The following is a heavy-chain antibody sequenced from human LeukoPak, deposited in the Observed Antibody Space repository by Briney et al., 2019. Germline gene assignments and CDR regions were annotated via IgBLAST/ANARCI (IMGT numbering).Heavy chain of an antibody. J-gene: IGHJ4*02. CDR1: GGSISNGGSY. CDR2: IYHSGST. CDR3: ASQLGYCSSTNCQYYFDY. Sequence: KASETLSLTCTVSGGSISNGGSYWSWIRLPPGKGLEWIGYIYHSGSTYYNPSLKSRVTISVDRSKNQLSLRLSSVTAADTAVYYCASQLGYCSSTNCQYYFDYWGQGTLVTVSS. V-gene: IGHV4-30-2*01. D-gene: IGHD2-2*01.